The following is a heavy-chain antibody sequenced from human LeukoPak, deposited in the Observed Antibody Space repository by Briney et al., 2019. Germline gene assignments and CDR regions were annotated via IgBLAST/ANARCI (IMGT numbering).Heavy chain of an antibody. CDR3: ARVFVVVVAATPLPGAFDI. D-gene: IGHD2-15*01. CDR2: IYPADSDT. CDR1: GYSFTSHW. V-gene: IGHV5-51*01. J-gene: IGHJ3*02. Sequence: GESLKISCKGSGYSFTSHWIGWVRQMPGKGLEWMGIIYPADSDTRYSPSFQGQVTISADKSISTAYLQWSSLKASDTAMYYCARVFVVVVAATPLPGAFDIWGQGTMVTVSS.